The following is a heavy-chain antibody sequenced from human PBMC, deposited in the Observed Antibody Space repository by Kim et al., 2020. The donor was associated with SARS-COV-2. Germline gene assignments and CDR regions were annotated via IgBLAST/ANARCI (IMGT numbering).Heavy chain of an antibody. V-gene: IGHV3-33*01. CDR1: GFTFSSYG. J-gene: IGHJ4*02. Sequence: GGSLRLSCAASGFTFSSYGMHWVRQAPGKGLEWVAVIWYDGSNKYYADSVKGRFTISRDNSKNTLYLQMNSLRAEDTAVYYCARVGRSSGWSMSSYYFDYWGQGTLVTVSS. D-gene: IGHD6-19*01. CDR2: IWYDGSNK. CDR3: ARVGRSSGWSMSSYYFDY.